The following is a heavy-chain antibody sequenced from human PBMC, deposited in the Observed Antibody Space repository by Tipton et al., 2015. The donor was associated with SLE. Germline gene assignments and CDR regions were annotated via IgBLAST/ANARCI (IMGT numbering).Heavy chain of an antibody. CDR3: ASLSAPSDY. V-gene: IGHV3-30*04. CDR1: GFTFSSYA. J-gene: IGHJ4*02. CDR2: ISYDGNYK. Sequence: RSLRLSCAASGFTFSSYAMHWARQAPGKGLEWVATISYDGNYKFFPDSVRDRFTISRDNSRDTLYLQVNSLRVEDTAVYYCASLSAPSDYWGRGTLVTVSS.